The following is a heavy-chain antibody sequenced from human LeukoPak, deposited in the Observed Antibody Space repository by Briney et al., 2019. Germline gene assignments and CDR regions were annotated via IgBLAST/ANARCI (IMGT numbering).Heavy chain of an antibody. CDR1: GGSFSGYF. J-gene: IGHJ4*02. V-gene: IGHV4-34*01. CDR3: ARGPIVLMVYAAYYFDY. CDR2: ISHSGST. Sequence: SETLSLTCAVYGGSFSGYFWSYIRQPPGKGLEWLGEISHSGSTNYNPSLKSRVTISVDTSKNQFSLKLSSVTAADTAVYYCARGPIVLMVYAAYYFDYWGQGTLVTVSS. D-gene: IGHD2-8*01.